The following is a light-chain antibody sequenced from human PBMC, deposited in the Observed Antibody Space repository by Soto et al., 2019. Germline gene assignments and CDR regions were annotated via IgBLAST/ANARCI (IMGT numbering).Light chain of an antibody. CDR2: LGS. J-gene: IGKJ3*01. V-gene: IGKV2-28*01. CDR1: QSHLHSNGYNY. CDR3: MQAHDFT. Sequence: DIVMTQSPLSQPVTPGKPASISCKSSQSHLHSNGYNYLDWYLQKPGQSPQLLIYLGSNRSSGVPDRFSGSGSGTDFTLKISRVEAEDVGVYYCMQAHDFTFGPGTKVDIK.